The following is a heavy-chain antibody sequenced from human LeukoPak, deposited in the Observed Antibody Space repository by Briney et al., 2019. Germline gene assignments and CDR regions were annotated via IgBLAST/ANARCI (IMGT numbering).Heavy chain of an antibody. J-gene: IGHJ4*02. CDR1: GFTFNIYA. D-gene: IGHD2-15*01. V-gene: IGHV3-23*01. Sequence: GGSLRLSCAASGFTFNIYAMTWVRQAPGKGLEWVSVVSGSGDSTYYADSVKGRVTISRENSKNTLYLQMNSLRAEDTAVYYCANSNDFMGVGYFEYWGQGILVTVSS. CDR2: VSGSGDST. CDR3: ANSNDFMGVGYFEY.